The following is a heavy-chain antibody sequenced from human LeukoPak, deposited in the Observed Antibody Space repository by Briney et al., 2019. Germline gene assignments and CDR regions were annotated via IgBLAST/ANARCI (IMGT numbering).Heavy chain of an antibody. CDR3: ASAREYCISTNCYEYFQH. J-gene: IGHJ1*01. D-gene: IGHD2-2*01. V-gene: IGHV3-53*01. CDR1: GFTVRSNS. Sequence: QPGGSLRLSCAASGFTVRSNSMSWVRQAPGKGLEWVSVIYSGGSTYYADYVNGRFTISRDSSKNTLHLQMNSLRAEDTAVYYCASAREYCISTNCYEYFQHWGQGTLVTVSS. CDR2: IYSGGST.